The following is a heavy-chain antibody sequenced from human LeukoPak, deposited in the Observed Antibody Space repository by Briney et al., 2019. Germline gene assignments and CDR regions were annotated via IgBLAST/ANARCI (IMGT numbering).Heavy chain of an antibody. V-gene: IGHV1-18*01. Sequence: ASVKVSCKASGYTFTSYGIGWVRQAPGQGLEWMGWISAYNGNTNYAQKLQGRVTMTTDTSTSTAYMELRSLRSDDTAVYYCAKGTKIALAGTPFHYWGQGTLVTVSS. J-gene: IGHJ4*02. CDR3: AKGTKIALAGTPFHY. CDR2: ISAYNGNT. CDR1: GYTFTSYG. D-gene: IGHD6-19*01.